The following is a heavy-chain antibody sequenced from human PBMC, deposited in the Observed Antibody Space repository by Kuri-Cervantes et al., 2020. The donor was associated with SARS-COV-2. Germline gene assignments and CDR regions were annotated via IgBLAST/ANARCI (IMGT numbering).Heavy chain of an antibody. J-gene: IGHJ4*02. Sequence: GGSLRLSCAASGFTFSSYAMSWVRQAPGKGLEWVSAISGSGGSTYYADSVKGRFTISRDNSKNTLYLQMNSLRAEDTAVYYCAKDLGHYGSGSDAFGYWGQGTLVTVSS. D-gene: IGHD3-10*01. CDR3: AKDLGHYGSGSDAFGY. V-gene: IGHV3-23*01. CDR2: ISGSGGST. CDR1: GFTFSSYA.